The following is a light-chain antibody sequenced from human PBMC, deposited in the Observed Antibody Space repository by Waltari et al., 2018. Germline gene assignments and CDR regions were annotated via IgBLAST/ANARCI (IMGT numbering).Light chain of an antibody. CDR1: EGLRTW. V-gene: IGKV1-12*01. CDR2: GAS. J-gene: IGKJ3*01. Sequence: DIQMAQSPSSVSASVGDTVTITCRASEGLRTWLAWYQQKPGKAPKLLIYGASILQSGVPARFSGSGSGTDFTLTISNLQADDFASYHCQQAHTFPFTFGPGTKVYIK. CDR3: QQAHTFPFT.